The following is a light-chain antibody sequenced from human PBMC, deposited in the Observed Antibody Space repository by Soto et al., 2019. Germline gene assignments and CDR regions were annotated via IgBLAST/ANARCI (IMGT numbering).Light chain of an antibody. J-gene: IGKJ4*01. CDR2: DAS. Sequence: EIVMTQSPLSLPVTPGEPATLSCRASQSVSSNLAWYQQKPGQAPRLLMYDASGRASGIPDRFSGSGSGTDFTLTISRLEPEDFAVYYCQVYDRSPLFGGGTKVDIK. CDR3: QVYDRSPL. CDR1: QSVSSN. V-gene: IGKV3-20*01.